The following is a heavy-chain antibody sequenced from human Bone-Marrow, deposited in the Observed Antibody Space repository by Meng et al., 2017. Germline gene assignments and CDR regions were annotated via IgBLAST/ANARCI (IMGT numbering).Heavy chain of an antibody. V-gene: IGHV4-34*09. CDR3: ARGRVTTVTTPNWYFDL. CDR1: GGSFRGYY. Sequence: QVQLQESGPGLVKPSQTLSLTCAVYGGSFRGYYWSWIRQPPGKGLEWIGEINHSGSTNYNPSLKSRVTISVDTSKNQFSLKLSSVTAADTAVYYCARGRVTTVTTPNWYFDLWGRGTLVTVYS. J-gene: IGHJ2*01. D-gene: IGHD4-17*01. CDR2: INHSGST.